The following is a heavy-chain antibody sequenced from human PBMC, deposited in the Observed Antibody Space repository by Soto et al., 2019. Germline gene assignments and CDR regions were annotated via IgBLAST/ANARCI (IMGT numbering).Heavy chain of an antibody. D-gene: IGHD6-19*01. V-gene: IGHV4-4*07. CDR1: CGSITTYY. Sequence: PSETLSLTCTVPCGSITTYYWSWIRQPAGKGLEWIGRIYHTGYTNPNSSLKSRLTMSVDTSKNQLFLRLSSVTAADTAVYYCARVAGAKFDFWGQGILVTVSS. J-gene: IGHJ4*02. CDR3: ARVAGAKFDF. CDR2: IYHTGYT.